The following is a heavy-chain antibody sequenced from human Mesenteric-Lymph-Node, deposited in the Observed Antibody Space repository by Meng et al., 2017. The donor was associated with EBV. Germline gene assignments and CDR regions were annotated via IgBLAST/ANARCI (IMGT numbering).Heavy chain of an antibody. CDR3: ARDEAYNWNDGSKIWFDP. D-gene: IGHD1-1*01. CDR2: INPKSGGT. V-gene: IGHV1-2*06. CDR1: GDSFIDHN. Sequence: AEFIQSGASVKVPLKASGDSFIDHNMHWLRRAPVQGLDWLGRINPKSGGTSYALTFQGTVTVTRDTSISTAYMELSRLRSDDTAVYYCARDEAYNWNDGSKIWFDPWGQGTLVTVSS. J-gene: IGHJ5*02.